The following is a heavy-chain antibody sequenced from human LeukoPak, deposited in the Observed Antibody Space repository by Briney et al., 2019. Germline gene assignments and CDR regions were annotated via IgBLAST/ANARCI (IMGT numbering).Heavy chain of an antibody. D-gene: IGHD2-2*01. CDR2: IRYDGSNK. J-gene: IGHJ4*02. V-gene: IGHV3-30*02. CDR1: GFTFSSYG. CDR3: AREGLGIVVVPATYYFDY. Sequence: PGGSLRLSCAASGFTFSSYGMHWVRQAPGKGLEWVAFIRYDGSNKYYADSVKGRFTISRDNSKNTLYLQMNSLRAEDTAVYYCAREGLGIVVVPATYYFDYWGQGTLVTVSS.